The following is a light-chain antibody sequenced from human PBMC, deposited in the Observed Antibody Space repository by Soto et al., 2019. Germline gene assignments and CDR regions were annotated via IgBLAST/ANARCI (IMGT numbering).Light chain of an antibody. J-gene: IGKJ1*01. Sequence: EIVLTQSPGTLSLSPGERATLSCRASQSVSNNYLAWYQQKPGQAPRLLIYGASNRATGIPDRFSGSGSGTDFTITISRLEPEDFAVYYCQRYGRSGTFDQGTTVQIK. V-gene: IGKV3-20*01. CDR3: QRYGRSGT. CDR1: QSVSNNY. CDR2: GAS.